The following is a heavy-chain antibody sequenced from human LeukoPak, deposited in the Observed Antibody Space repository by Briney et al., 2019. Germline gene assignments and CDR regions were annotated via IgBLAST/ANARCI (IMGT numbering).Heavy chain of an antibody. CDR2: IRYDGSNK. CDR3: AKFGIAAAGPQVVC. D-gene: IGHD6-13*01. V-gene: IGHV3-30*02. CDR1: GFTFSSYG. Sequence: PGGSLRLSCAASGFTFSSYGMHWVRQAPGKGLEWVAFIRYDGSNKYYADSVKGRFTISRDNSKNTLYLQMNSLRAEDTAVYYCAKFGIAAAGPQVVCWGQGTLVTVSS. J-gene: IGHJ4*02.